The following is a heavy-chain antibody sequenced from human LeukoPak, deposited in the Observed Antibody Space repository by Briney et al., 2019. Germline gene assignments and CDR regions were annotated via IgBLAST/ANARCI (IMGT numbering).Heavy chain of an antibody. Sequence: GGSLRLSCAASGFTFSSYAMHWVRQAPGKGLEWVAVISYDGSNKYYADSVKGRFTISRDNSKNTLYLQMNSLRAEDTAVYYCARAPPSRIAAAGSLDYWGQGTLVTVSS. D-gene: IGHD6-13*01. J-gene: IGHJ4*02. CDR3: ARAPPSRIAAAGSLDY. CDR2: ISYDGSNK. CDR1: GFTFSSYA. V-gene: IGHV3-30-3*01.